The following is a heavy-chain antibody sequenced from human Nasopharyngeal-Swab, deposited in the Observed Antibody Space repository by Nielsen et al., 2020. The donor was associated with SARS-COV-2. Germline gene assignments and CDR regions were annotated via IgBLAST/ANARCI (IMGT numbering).Heavy chain of an antibody. Sequence: LRLSCTVSGGSISSYYWSWIRQPPGKALEWLALIDWDDDKYYSTSLKTRLTISKDTSKNQVVLTMTNMDPVDTATYYCARIRGLGVDYWGQGTLVTVSS. D-gene: IGHD3-16*01. J-gene: IGHJ4*02. CDR3: ARIRGLGVDY. V-gene: IGHV2-70*01. CDR2: IDWDDDK. CDR1: GGSISSYYW.